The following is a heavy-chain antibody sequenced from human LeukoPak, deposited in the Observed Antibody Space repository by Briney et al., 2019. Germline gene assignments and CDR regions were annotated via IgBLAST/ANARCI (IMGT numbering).Heavy chain of an antibody. CDR3: ARGGSSSWQGYFQH. D-gene: IGHD6-13*01. CDR1: GFTFSSFW. Sequence: GGSLRLSCAASGFTFSSFWMSWVRQAPGKGLEWVSYISSSSSTIYYADSVKGRFTISRDNAKNSLYLQMNSLRAEDTAVYYCARGGSSSWQGYFQHWGQGTLVTVSS. CDR2: ISSSSSTI. J-gene: IGHJ1*01. V-gene: IGHV3-48*01.